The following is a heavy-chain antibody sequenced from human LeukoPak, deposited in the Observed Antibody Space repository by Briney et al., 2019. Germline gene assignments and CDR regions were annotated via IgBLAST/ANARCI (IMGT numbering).Heavy chain of an antibody. Sequence: TSETLSLTCAVSGYSISSGYYWGWIRQPPGKGLEWIGSIYHSGSTYYNPSLKSRVTISVDTSKNQFSLKLSSVTAADTAVYYCARAPYYYDSSGYDYWGQGTLVTVSS. V-gene: IGHV4-38-2*01. D-gene: IGHD3-22*01. CDR3: ARAPYYYDSSGYDY. CDR1: GYSISSGYY. CDR2: IYHSGST. J-gene: IGHJ4*02.